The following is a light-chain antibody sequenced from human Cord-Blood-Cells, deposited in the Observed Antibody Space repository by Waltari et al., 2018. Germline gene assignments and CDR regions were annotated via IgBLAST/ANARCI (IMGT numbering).Light chain of an antibody. Sequence: QSALTQPASVSGSPGQSITISCIGTSSDVGGYNYVSWYQQHPGKAPNLIIYDVSNRPSGVSNRFSGSKSGNTASLTISGLQAEDEADYYCSSYTSSSTWVFGGGTKLTVL. CDR1: SSDVGGYNY. CDR3: SSYTSSSTWV. J-gene: IGLJ3*02. CDR2: DVS. V-gene: IGLV2-14*03.